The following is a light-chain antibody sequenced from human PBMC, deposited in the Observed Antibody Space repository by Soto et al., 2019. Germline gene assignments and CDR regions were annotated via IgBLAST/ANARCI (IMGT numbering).Light chain of an antibody. CDR3: QQRNVLPLIT. Sequence: DIQMTQSPASLSASVGDRVTISCRASQSIGRNLNWYQRKPGKAPTLLMFTSSNLQSGVPSRFSGSGSGTEFTLTINNLEPEDFAVYYCQQRNVLPLITFGQGTRLEIK. CDR1: QSIGRN. V-gene: IGKV1-39*01. J-gene: IGKJ5*01. CDR2: TSS.